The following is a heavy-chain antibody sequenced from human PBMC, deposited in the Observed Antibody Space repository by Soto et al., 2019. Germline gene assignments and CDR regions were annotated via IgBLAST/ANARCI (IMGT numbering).Heavy chain of an antibody. CDR1: VYSFTSYW. CDR3: ARQDHRAFDI. CDR2: IYPGDSDT. J-gene: IGHJ3*02. V-gene: IGHV5-51*01. Sequence: PGESLKISSKGSVYSFTSYWFGWARQMHVKGLEWLGLIYPGDSDTRQSPSFQCQVTISADKSISTAYLQWSSLKASGTAMYYCARQDHRAFDIGDQGTMVTAS.